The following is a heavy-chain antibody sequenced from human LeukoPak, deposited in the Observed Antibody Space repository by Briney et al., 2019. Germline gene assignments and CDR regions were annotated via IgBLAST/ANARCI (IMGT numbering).Heavy chain of an antibody. Sequence: SETLSLTCTVSGGSISSSSYYWRWIRQPTGKGLEWIGSIYYSGSTYYNPSLKSRVTISVDTSKNQFSLKLSSVTAADTAVYYCARELSGYSYGYYYYYYMDVWGKGTTVTVSS. D-gene: IGHD5-18*01. CDR3: ARELSGYSYGYYYYYYMDV. J-gene: IGHJ6*03. CDR2: IYYSGST. V-gene: IGHV4-39*07. CDR1: GGSISSSSYY.